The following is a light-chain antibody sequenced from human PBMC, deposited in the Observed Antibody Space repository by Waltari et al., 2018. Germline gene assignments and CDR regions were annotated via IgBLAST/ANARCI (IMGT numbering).Light chain of an antibody. Sequence: SSDLTQDPSVSVPLGQTVGFQCQGTTLRRYSSTWYQQRPGQAPVLVLYGPGNRPSGIPDRFSGSTSGNTASLTITGAQAEDEADYYCHSRETFSTRLFGGGTRLTV. CDR2: GPG. J-gene: IGLJ2*01. V-gene: IGLV3-19*01. CDR3: HSRETFSTRL. CDR1: TLRRYS.